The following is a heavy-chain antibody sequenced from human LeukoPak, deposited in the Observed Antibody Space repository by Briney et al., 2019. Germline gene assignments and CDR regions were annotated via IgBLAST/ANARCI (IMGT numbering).Heavy chain of an antibody. CDR2: ISTSGGRA. D-gene: IGHD5-12*01. CDR3: ANPTRPDYSGYDPYYYGMDV. J-gene: IGHJ6*02. V-gene: IGHV3-23*01. CDR1: GFTFSNYA. Sequence: PGGSLRLSCAASGFTFSNYAMAWVRQAPGKGLEWVSRISTSGGRADYADSVKGRFTIGRDNSKNTLHLQMNSLRAEDTAVYYCANPTRPDYSGYDPYYYGMDVWGQGTTVTVSS.